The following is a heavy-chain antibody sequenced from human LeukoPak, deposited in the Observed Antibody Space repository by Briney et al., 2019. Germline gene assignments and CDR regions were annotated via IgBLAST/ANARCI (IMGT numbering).Heavy chain of an antibody. CDR3: TTDRYYDNSELQFQH. J-gene: IGHJ1*01. D-gene: IGHD3-22*01. V-gene: IGHV3-15*01. Sequence: WIRQPPGKGLEWLGRIKRETDGGTIDYAAPVKGRFTISRDDSRNTLYLQMDSLKIEGTAVYYCTTDRYYDNSELQFQHWGQGTLVTVSS. CDR2: IKRETDGGTI.